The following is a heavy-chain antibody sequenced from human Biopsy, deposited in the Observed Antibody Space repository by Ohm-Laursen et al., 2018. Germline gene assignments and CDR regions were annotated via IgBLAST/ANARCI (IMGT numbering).Heavy chain of an antibody. CDR3: ARHAPSYSGSYWRYFDL. J-gene: IGHJ2*01. CDR2: IYYTGST. CDR1: GGSISSYY. D-gene: IGHD1-26*01. V-gene: IGHV4-59*08. Sequence: GTLSLTCTVSGGSISSYYWSWIRQPPGKGLEWIGYIYYTGSTNYNPSLKIRVTISVDTSMNHLSLRLTFVTAADTAVYYCARHAPSYSGSYWRYFDLWGRGTLVTVSS.